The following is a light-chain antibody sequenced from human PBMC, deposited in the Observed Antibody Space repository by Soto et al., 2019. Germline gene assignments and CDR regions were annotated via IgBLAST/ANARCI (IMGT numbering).Light chain of an antibody. J-gene: IGKJ1*01. CDR1: QSVSSY. Sequence: ESVLTQSPCTLSFSPWERSTLSFRASQSVSSYLAWYQQKPGQAPRLLIYDASNRATGIPARFSGSGSGTDFTLTISSLEPEDFAVYYCQQRSNWWTFGQGTKVDIK. CDR3: QQRSNWWT. V-gene: IGKV3-11*01. CDR2: DAS.